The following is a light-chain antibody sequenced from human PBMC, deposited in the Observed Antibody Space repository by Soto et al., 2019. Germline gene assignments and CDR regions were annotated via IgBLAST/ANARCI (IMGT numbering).Light chain of an antibody. V-gene: IGKV3-15*01. J-gene: IGKJ1*01. CDR2: GAS. Sequence: EIVLTQSPGTLSLSPGESATLSCRASQSVDNNLAWYQQKPGQGPRLLIYGASTRATGIPARFSGSGSGTEFTLTISSLQSEDFAVYYCQQYNNWPPWTFGQGTKVDI. CDR3: QQYNNWPPWT. CDR1: QSVDNN.